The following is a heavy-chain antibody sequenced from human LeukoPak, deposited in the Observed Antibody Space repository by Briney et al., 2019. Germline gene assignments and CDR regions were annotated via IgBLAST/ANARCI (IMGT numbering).Heavy chain of an antibody. Sequence: PGGSLRLSCAASGFTFDDYTMHWVRQASGKGLEWVSLISWDGGSTYYADSVKGRFTISRDNSKNSLYLQMNSLRTEDTALYYCAKDWGGRSGDPLDYWGQGTLVTVSS. CDR2: ISWDGGST. D-gene: IGHD4-17*01. CDR3: AKDWGGRSGDPLDY. J-gene: IGHJ4*02. V-gene: IGHV3-43*01. CDR1: GFTFDDYT.